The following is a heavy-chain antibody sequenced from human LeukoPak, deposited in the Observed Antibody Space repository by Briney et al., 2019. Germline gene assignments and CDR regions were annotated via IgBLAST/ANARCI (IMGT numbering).Heavy chain of an antibody. Sequence: GASVKVSCKASGYTFTSYDINWVRQATGQGLEWMGRMNPNSGNTGYAQKFQGRVTMTRNTSISTTYMELSSLRSEDTAVYYCARAATYYNWFDPWGQGTLVTVSS. CDR2: MNPNSGNT. CDR1: GYTFTSYD. V-gene: IGHV1-8*01. D-gene: IGHD5-12*01. CDR3: ARAATYYNWFDP. J-gene: IGHJ5*02.